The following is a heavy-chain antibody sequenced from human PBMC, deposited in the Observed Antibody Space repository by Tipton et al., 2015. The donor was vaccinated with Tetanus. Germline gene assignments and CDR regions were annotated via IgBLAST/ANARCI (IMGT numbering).Heavy chain of an antibody. CDR2: ISGSGGST. Sequence: SLRLSCAASGFIFSDFGMNWVRQAPGKGLEWVSSISGSGGSTYYADSVKGRFTISRDNSKNTLYLQMNSLRAEDTAVYYCAKEGLSAFDYWGQGTLVSVSS. J-gene: IGHJ4*02. V-gene: IGHV3-23*01. CDR3: AKEGLSAFDY. CDR1: GFIFSDFG. D-gene: IGHD6-13*01.